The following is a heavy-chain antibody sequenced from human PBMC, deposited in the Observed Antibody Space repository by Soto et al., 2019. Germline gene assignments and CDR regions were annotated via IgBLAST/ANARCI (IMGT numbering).Heavy chain of an antibody. V-gene: IGHV4-39*01. CDR1: GGSISRRNYY. CDR3: ARLGGIAVAGPIYY. CDR2: VYHTGNT. J-gene: IGHJ4*02. D-gene: IGHD6-19*01. Sequence: PSETLSLTCSVSGGSISRRNYYWAWIREPPGKGLEWIGSVYHTGNTYYSLSLRSRVAISLDTSKNQFSLRLDAVSAADTATYYCARLGGIAVAGPIYYWGQGTLVTVSS.